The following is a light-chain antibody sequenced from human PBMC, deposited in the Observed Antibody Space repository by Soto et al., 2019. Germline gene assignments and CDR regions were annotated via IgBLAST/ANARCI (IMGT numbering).Light chain of an antibody. V-gene: IGKV1-27*01. Sequence: DIQITQAPCSLHASVGDRVTITCRASLPISQYLACYQQKPGKIPNLLIYAASTLQAGVPSRFSGSGSGTDFTLTLSSLQPEDVAAYSCQKYDSAPLTFGGGTKVEIK. CDR3: QKYDSAPLT. CDR2: AAS. J-gene: IGKJ4*01. CDR1: LPISQY.